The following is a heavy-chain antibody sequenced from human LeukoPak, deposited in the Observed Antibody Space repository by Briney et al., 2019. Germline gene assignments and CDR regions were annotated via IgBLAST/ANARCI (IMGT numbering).Heavy chain of an antibody. CDR2: IIPILGIA. D-gene: IGHD2-2*01. J-gene: IGHJ6*04. V-gene: IGHV1-69*04. Sequence: SVKVSCKASGGTFSSYAISWVRQAPGQGLEWMGRIIPILGIANYAQKFQGRVMITADKSTSTAYMELSSLRSEDTAVYYCASPVGYCSSTSCYGGRVRYYYGMDVWGKGTTVTVSS. CDR1: GGTFSSYA. CDR3: ASPVGYCSSTSCYGGRVRYYYGMDV.